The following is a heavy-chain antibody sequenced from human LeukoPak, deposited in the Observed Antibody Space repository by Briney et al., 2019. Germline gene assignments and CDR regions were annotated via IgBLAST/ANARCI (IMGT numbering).Heavy chain of an antibody. CDR2: IKQDGSEK. J-gene: IGHJ3*02. CDR3: ARDGLRYGRPGGDEGAFDI. V-gene: IGHV3-7*03. CDR1: GFTFSSYW. Sequence: GGSLRLSCAASGFTFSSYWMSWVRQAPGKGLEWVANIKQDGSEKYYVDSVKGRFTISRDNAKNSLYLQMNSLRAEDTAVYYCARDGLRYGRPGGDEGAFDIWGQGTMDTVSS. D-gene: IGHD5-18*01.